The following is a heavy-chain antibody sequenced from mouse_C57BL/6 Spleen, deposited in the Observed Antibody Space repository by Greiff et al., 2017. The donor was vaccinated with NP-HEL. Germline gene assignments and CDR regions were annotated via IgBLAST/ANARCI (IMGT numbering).Heavy chain of an antibody. CDR1: GYTFTSYG. Sequence: VHVKQSGAELVRPGSSVKMSCKTSGYTFTSYGINWVKQRPGQGLEWIGYIYIGNGYTEYNEKFKGKATLTSDTSSSTAYMQLSSLTSEDSAIYFCARSQGSDGYYGYHWGFAYWGQGTLVTVSA. CDR2: IYIGNGYT. CDR3: ARSQGSDGYYGYHWGFAY. J-gene: IGHJ3*01. D-gene: IGHD2-3*01. V-gene: IGHV1-58*01.